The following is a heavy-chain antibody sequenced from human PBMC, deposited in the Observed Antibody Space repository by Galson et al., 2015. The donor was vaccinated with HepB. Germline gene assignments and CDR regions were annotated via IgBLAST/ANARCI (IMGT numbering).Heavy chain of an antibody. CDR2: IKSKTDGGTT. CDR3: TTDLRGSGSYYSGY. J-gene: IGHJ4*02. CDR1: GFTFSNAW. D-gene: IGHD3-10*01. V-gene: IGHV3-15*01. Sequence: SLRLSCAASGFTFSNAWMSWVRQAPGKGLEWVGRIKSKTDGGTTDYAAPVKGRFTISRDDSKNTLYLQMNSLKTEDTAVYYCTTDLRGSGSYYSGYWGQGTLVTVSS.